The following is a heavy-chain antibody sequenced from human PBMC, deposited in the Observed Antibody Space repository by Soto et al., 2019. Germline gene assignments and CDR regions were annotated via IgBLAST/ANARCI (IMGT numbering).Heavy chain of an antibody. V-gene: IGHV2-5*01. CDR2: IYWNDDK. CDR1: GFSLRTSGVG. CDR3: AKSGSSGWYGWFDP. J-gene: IGHJ5*02. Sequence: QITLKESGPTLVKPTQTLTLTCIFSGFSLRTSGVGVGWIRQPPGKALEWLGFIYWNDDKRYSPSLKSRLTITKDTSKNQVVLTMTHMDPVDTAKYYCAKSGSSGWYGWFDPWGQGTLVTVSS. D-gene: IGHD6-19*01.